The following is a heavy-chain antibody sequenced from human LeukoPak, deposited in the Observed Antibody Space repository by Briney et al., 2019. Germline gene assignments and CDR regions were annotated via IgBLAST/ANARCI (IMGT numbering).Heavy chain of an antibody. J-gene: IGHJ2*01. D-gene: IGHD7-27*01. CDR2: IYYSGST. V-gene: IGHV4-59*01. CDR1: GGSFSGYY. CDR3: ARTPGDWYFDL. Sequence: SETLSLTCAVYGGSFSGYYWSWIRQPPGKGLEWIGYIYYSGSTNYNPSLKSRVTISVDTSKNQFSLKLSSVTAADTAVYYCARTPGDWYFDLWGRGTLVTVSS.